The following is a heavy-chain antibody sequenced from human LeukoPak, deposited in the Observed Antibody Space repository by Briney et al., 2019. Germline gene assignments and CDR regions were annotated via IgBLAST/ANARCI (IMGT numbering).Heavy chain of an antibody. D-gene: IGHD3-10*01. Sequence: VGSLRLSCAASGFTFSSYSMNWVRQAPGKGLEWVSSISSSSSSYIYYADSVKGRFTISRDNAKNSLYLQMNSLRAEDTAVYYCARVETLRYGSGSYYAFDIWGQGTMVTVSS. CDR1: GFTFSSYS. CDR3: ARVETLRYGSGSYYAFDI. CDR2: ISSSSSSYI. J-gene: IGHJ3*02. V-gene: IGHV3-21*01.